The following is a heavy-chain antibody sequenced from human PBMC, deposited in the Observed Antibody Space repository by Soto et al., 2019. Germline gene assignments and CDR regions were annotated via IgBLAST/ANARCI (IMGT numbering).Heavy chain of an antibody. CDR1: GGSFSGYY. J-gene: IGHJ4*02. CDR3: ARNVVGVFDY. V-gene: IGHV4-34*01. Sequence: QVQLQQWGAGLLKPSETLSLTCAVYGGSFSGYYWSWIRQPPGKGLEWIGEINHSGSTNYNPSLKSRVTISVDTSKNQFSLKLSSVTAADTAVYYCARNVVGVFDYWGQGTLVTVSS. CDR2: INHSGST. D-gene: IGHD2-15*01.